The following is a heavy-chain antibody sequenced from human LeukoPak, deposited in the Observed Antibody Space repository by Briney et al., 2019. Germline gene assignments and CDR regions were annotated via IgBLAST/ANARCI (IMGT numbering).Heavy chain of an antibody. CDR1: GGSITSHY. V-gene: IGHV4-59*11. J-gene: IGHJ4*02. CDR3: ATGNSEPHY. CDR2: IYNSGNT. D-gene: IGHD1-14*01. Sequence: PSETLSLTCTVSGGSITSHYWSWIRQPPGKGLEWIGYIYNSGNTNYNPSLKSRVTISVDTSKNQFSLKLSSVTAADTAVYYCATGNSEPHYWGQGTLVTVSS.